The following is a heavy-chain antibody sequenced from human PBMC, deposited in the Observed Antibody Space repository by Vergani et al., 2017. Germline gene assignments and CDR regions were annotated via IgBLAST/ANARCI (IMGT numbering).Heavy chain of an antibody. V-gene: IGHV4-31*03. CDR2: IYYSGST. CDR1: GGSISSGGYY. Sequence: QVQLQQWGAGLLKPSQTLSLTCTVSGGSISSGGYYWSWIRQHPGKGLEWIGYIYYSGSTYYNPSLKSRVTISVDTSKNQFSLKLSSVTAADTAVYYCARAVMGSRRDGYNDYWGQGTLVTVSS. CDR3: ARAVMGSRRDGYNDY. J-gene: IGHJ4*02. D-gene: IGHD5-24*01.